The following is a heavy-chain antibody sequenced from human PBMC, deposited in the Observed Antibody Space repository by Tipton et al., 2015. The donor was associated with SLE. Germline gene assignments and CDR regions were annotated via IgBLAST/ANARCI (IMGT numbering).Heavy chain of an antibody. D-gene: IGHD3-3*01. CDR1: GGSISSYY. J-gene: IGHJ4*02. CDR2: IYYSGST. V-gene: IGHV4-59*08. CDR3: RVVSDVSFDY. Sequence: GLVKPSETLSLTCTVSGGSISSYYWSWIRQPPGKGLEWIGYIYYSGSTNYNPSLKSRVTISVDTSENQFSLKLSSVTAAGTAVYYCRVVSDVSFDYWGQGTLVTVSS.